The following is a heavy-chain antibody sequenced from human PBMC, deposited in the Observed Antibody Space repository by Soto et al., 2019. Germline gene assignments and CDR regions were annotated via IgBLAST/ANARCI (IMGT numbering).Heavy chain of an antibody. J-gene: IGHJ6*03. V-gene: IGHV2-26*01. CDR3: AGLLLSNTWPTPLRYYYYMEV. D-gene: IGHD6-13*01. Sequence: SGPTLVNPKETLTLTCTVSGFSLSNARMGVSWIRQPPGKALEWLAHIFSNDEKSYSTSLKSRLTISKDTSKSQVVLTMTNMDPVDTPTNYCAGLLLSNTWPTPLRYYYYMEVGGKGTPVPVTS. CDR1: GFSLSNARMG. CDR2: IFSNDEK.